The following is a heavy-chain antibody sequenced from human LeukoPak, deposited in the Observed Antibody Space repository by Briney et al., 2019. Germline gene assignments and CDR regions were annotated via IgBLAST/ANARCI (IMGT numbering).Heavy chain of an antibody. Sequence: GGSLRLSCAASGFTFNNYAMSWVRQAPGKGLEWVSAISGSGGATYYADPVKGRFTISRDNSKNTLFLHMNSLRVEDTAVYYCAKAPAAATKYYYGMDVWGQGTTVTVSS. CDR2: ISGSGGAT. D-gene: IGHD6-13*01. CDR1: GFTFNNYA. CDR3: AKAPAAATKYYYGMDV. J-gene: IGHJ6*02. V-gene: IGHV3-23*01.